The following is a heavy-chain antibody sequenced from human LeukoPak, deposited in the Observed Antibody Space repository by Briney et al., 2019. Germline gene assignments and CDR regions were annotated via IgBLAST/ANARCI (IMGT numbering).Heavy chain of an antibody. Sequence: GGSLRLSCAASGFTFSSYGMHWVRQAPGKGLEWVAVISYDGSNKYYADSVKGRFTISRDNSKNTLYLQMNSLRAEDTAVYYCIGDVYTGGQGTLVTVSS. CDR2: ISYDGSNK. V-gene: IGHV3-30*03. J-gene: IGHJ4*02. D-gene: IGHD5-24*01. CDR1: GFTFSSYG. CDR3: IGDVYT.